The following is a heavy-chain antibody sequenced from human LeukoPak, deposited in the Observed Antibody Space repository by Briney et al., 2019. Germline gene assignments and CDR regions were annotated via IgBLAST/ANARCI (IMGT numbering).Heavy chain of an antibody. CDR1: VFTVRNNY. CDR2: IYSGGST. J-gene: IGHJ4*02. Sequence: GGSLRLSCAASVFTVRNNYMSWVRQAPGKGLEWVSVIYSGGSTYYADSVKGRFTISRDNSKNTLYLQMNSLRAEDTAVYFCATGERMVRGDGVDYWGQGTLVTVSS. V-gene: IGHV3-66*01. CDR3: ATGERMVRGDGVDY. D-gene: IGHD3-10*01.